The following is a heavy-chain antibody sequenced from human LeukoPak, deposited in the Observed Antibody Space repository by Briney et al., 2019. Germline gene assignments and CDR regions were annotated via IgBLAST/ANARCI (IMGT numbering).Heavy chain of an antibody. Sequence: GSLRLSCAASGFTFSSYAMSWVRQAPGKGLEWVSVISGSGSGTYYADSVKGRFTISRDNSKNTLYLQMNSLRAEDTAVYYCAKESGYSTGWYSDYWGQGTLVTVSS. D-gene: IGHD6-19*01. J-gene: IGHJ4*02. CDR1: GFTFSSYA. V-gene: IGHV3-23*01. CDR3: AKESGYSTGWYSDY. CDR2: ISGSGSGT.